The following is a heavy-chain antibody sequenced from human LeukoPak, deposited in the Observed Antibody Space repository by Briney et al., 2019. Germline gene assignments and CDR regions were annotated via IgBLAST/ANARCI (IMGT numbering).Heavy chain of an antibody. CDR1: GFTFSNYW. D-gene: IGHD1/OR15-1a*01. V-gene: IGHV3-7*03. Sequence: GGSLRLSCAASGFTFSNYWMSWVRQTPGKGLEWLANIRQDGSDKYYVDSVRGRFTNSRDNSKNTLYLQMNSLRAEDTAVYYCAKGGEQVTWNFQNWGQGTLVTVSS. J-gene: IGHJ1*01. CDR3: AKGGEQVTWNFQN. CDR2: IRQDGSDK.